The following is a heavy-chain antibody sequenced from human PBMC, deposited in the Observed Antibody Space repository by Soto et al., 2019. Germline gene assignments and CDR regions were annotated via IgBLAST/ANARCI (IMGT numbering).Heavy chain of an antibody. CDR1: GFTFSSYA. CDR3: VKGTDCSRTSGPGS. V-gene: IGHV3-23*01. D-gene: IGHD2-2*01. Sequence: EVQLLESGGGLVQPGGSLRLSCAASGFTFSSYAMSWVRQAPGKGLEWVSAISGSGGSTYYADSVKGRFTISRDNSKNTRYLQRKSRRAVGTAVYYCVKGTDCSRTSGPGSWGQGILVAVSS. J-gene: IGHJ5*02. CDR2: ISGSGGST.